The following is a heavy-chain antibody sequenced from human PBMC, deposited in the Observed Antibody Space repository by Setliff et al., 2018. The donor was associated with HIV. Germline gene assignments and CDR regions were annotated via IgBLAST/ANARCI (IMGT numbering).Heavy chain of an antibody. CDR3: ARGIDNFWSGYVR. D-gene: IGHD3-3*01. Sequence: SETLSLTCTVSGGSISSSSYYWGWIRQPPGKGLEWIGSIYYSGSTYYNPSLKSRVTISVETSKNQFSLKLSSVTPADTAVYYCARGIDNFWSGYVRWGQGTLVTVSS. CDR2: IYYSGST. V-gene: IGHV4-39*07. J-gene: IGHJ4*02. CDR1: GGSISSSSYY.